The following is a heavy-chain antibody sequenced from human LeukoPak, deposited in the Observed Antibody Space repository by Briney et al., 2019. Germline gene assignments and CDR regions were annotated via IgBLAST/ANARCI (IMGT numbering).Heavy chain of an antibody. J-gene: IGHJ6*03. CDR3: ARADIVVEERWYYYMDV. Sequence: ASVKVSCKASGYTFTSYGISWVRQAPGQGLEWMGWISAYNGNTNYAQKLQGRVTMTTDTSTSTAYMELRSLRSDDTAVYYCARADIVVEERWYYYMDVWGKGTTVTISS. D-gene: IGHD2-2*01. V-gene: IGHV1-18*01. CDR2: ISAYNGNT. CDR1: GYTFTSYG.